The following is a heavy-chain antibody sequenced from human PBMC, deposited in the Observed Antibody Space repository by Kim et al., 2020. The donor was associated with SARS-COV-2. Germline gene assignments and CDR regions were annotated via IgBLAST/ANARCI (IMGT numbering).Heavy chain of an antibody. D-gene: IGHD3-10*01. Sequence: SETLSLTCTVSGGSISSGGYYWSWIRQHPGKGLEWIGYIYYSGSTYYNPSLKSRVTISVDTSKNQFSLKLSSVTAADTAVYYCARDFGYYGSGSYSYFDYWGQGTLVTVSS. CDR3: ARDFGYYGSGSYSYFDY. CDR2: IYYSGST. CDR1: GGSISSGGYY. J-gene: IGHJ4*02. V-gene: IGHV4-31*03.